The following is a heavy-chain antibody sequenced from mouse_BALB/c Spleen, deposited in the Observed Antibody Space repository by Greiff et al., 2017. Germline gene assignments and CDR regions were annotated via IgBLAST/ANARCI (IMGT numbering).Heavy chain of an antibody. J-gene: IGHJ2*01. D-gene: IGHD2-4*01. CDR1: GYTFTDYV. CDR2: IYPGSGST. V-gene: IGHV1-77*01. Sequence: VQLMESGPELVKPGASVKMSCKASGYTFTDYVISWVKQRTGQGLEWIGEIYPGSGSTYYNEKFKGKATLTADKSSNTAYMQLSSLTSEDSAVYFYARRAFYYDYTYLDYWGQGTTLTVSS. CDR3: ARRAFYYDYTYLDY.